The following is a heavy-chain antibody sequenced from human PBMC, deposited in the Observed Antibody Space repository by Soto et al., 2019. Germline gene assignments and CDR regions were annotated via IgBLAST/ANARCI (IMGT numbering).Heavy chain of an antibody. D-gene: IGHD5-12*01. CDR2: IYYSGST. V-gene: IGHV4-59*01. CDR3: ARVRRDGYNYPSDAFDI. CDR1: GGSISSYY. J-gene: IGHJ3*02. Sequence: SDTLSLTCTVSGGSISSYYWSWIRQPPGKGLEWIGYIYYSGSTNYNPSLKSRVTISVDTSKNQFSLELSSVTAADTAVYYCARVRRDGYNYPSDAFDIWGQGTMVTVSS.